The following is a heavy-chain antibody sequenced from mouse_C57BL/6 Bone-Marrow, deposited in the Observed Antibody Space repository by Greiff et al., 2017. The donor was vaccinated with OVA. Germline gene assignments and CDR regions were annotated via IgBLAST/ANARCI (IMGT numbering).Heavy chain of an antibody. V-gene: IGHV1-19*01. CDR2: INPYNGGT. J-gene: IGHJ4*01. CDR1: GYTFTDYY. Sequence: VQLQQSGPVLVKPGASVKMSCKASGYTFTDYYMNWVKQSHGKSLEWIGVINPYNGGTSYNQKFKGKATLTVDKSSSTAYMELNSLTSEDSAVYYCARCDGYYGRAMDYWGQGTSVTVSS. D-gene: IGHD2-3*01. CDR3: ARCDGYYGRAMDY.